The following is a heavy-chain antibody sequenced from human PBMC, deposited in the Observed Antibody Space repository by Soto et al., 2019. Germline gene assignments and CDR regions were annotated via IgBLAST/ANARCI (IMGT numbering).Heavy chain of an antibody. CDR2: IGPESGAT. CDR3: GRGRSGQIVVFY. D-gene: IGHD1-26*01. J-gene: IGHJ4*02. V-gene: IGHV1-2*02. CDR1: GYTFTGHY. Sequence: KVSCKASGYTFTGHYIHWVRQAPEQGPEWMGEIGPESGATRYAQRFQGRVTMTRDMSITTVYMELNNLSPDDTAVYYCGRGRSGQIVVFYWGQGTPVTVSS.